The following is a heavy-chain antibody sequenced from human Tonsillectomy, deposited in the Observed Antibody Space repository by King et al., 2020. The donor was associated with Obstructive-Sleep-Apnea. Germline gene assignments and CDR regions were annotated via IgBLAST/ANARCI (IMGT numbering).Heavy chain of an antibody. V-gene: IGHV4-4*07. CDR3: ARDGGYCSSTSCPGPIYYYYGMDV. CDR1: GGSISSYY. J-gene: IGHJ6*02. D-gene: IGHD2-2*01. CDR2: IYTSGST. Sequence: QLQESGPGLVKPSETLSLTCTVSGGSISSYYWSWIRQPAGKGLEWIGRIYTSGSTNYNPSLKSRVTMSVDTSKIQFSLKLSSVTAADTAVYYCARDGGYCSSTSCPGPIYYYYGMDVWGQGTTVTVSS.